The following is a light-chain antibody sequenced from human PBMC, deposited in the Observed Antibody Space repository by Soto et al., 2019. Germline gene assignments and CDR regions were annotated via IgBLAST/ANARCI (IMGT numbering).Light chain of an antibody. V-gene: IGKV3-11*01. CDR3: QQRSNWPGIT. CDR1: QSVSSY. Sequence: EIVLTQSPATLPFSQGERATLLCWASQSVSSYLAWYQQKPGQAPRLLIYDASNRATGIPARFSGSGSGTDFTLTISSLEPEDFAVYYCQQRSNWPGITFGQGTRLEIK. J-gene: IGKJ5*01. CDR2: DAS.